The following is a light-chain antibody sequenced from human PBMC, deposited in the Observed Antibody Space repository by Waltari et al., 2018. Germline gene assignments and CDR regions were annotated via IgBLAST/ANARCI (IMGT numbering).Light chain of an antibody. V-gene: IGKV4-1*01. CDR3: QQYHSFPYT. CDR2: WAS. J-gene: IGKJ2*01. Sequence: DIVMTQSLDSLAVSLGERATINCKSGQSVLYSSNNKDYLAWYQQKPGQPPKLLFYWASTRESGVPDRFSGSGSGTDFTLTISSLQAEDVAVYYCQQYHSFPYTFGQGTKLEIK. CDR1: QSVLYSSNNKDY.